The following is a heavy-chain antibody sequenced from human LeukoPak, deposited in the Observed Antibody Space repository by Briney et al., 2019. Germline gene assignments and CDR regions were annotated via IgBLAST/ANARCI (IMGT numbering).Heavy chain of an antibody. CDR1: GGTFSSYA. CDR3: ARVRLLLGSQPPYYYYGMDV. J-gene: IGHJ6*02. V-gene: IGHV1-69*13. Sequence: SVTVSCKASGGTFSSYAISWVRQAPGQGLEWMGGIIPSFGTANYAQKFQGRVTITADESTSTAYMELSSLRSEDTAVYYCARVRLLLGSQPPYYYYGMDVWGQGTTVTVSS. CDR2: IIPSFGTA. D-gene: IGHD1-26*01.